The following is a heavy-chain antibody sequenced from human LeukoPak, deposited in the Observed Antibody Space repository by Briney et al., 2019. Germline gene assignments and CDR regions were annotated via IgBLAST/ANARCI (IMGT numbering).Heavy chain of an antibody. CDR2: IYYSGST. CDR1: GGSISSSSYY. CDR3: ARLAMAYCGGDCYSGLFDY. Sequence: SETLSLTCTVSGGSISSSSYYWGWIRQPPGKGLEGIGSIYYSGSTYYNPSLKSRVTISVDTSKNQFSLKLSSVTAADTAVYYCARLAMAYCGGDCYSGLFDYWGQGTLVTVSS. D-gene: IGHD2-21*02. V-gene: IGHV4-39*01. J-gene: IGHJ4*02.